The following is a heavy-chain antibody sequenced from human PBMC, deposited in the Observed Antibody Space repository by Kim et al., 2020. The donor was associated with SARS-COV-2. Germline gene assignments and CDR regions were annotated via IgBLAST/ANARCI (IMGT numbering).Heavy chain of an antibody. CDR1: GYTITSYY. Sequence: ASVKVSCKASGYTITSYYMHWVRQAPGQGLEWMGIINPSGGSTSYAQKFQGRVTMTRDTSTSTVYMELSSLRSEDTAVYYCARDRLMVVAATNWFDPWGQGTLVTVSS. D-gene: IGHD2-15*01. CDR2: INPSGGST. V-gene: IGHV1-46*01. CDR3: ARDRLMVVAATNWFDP. J-gene: IGHJ5*02.